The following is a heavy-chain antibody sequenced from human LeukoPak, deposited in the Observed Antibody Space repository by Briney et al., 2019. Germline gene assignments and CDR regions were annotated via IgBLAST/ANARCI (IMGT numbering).Heavy chain of an antibody. Sequence: GSSVKVSCKSFRDTFSSSGISWVRQAPGQGLEWMGGIVPILRTPDYAKEFQGKVTITADESTTTAYMELSSLTSEDTAVYYCARSKGRRTSGYNHYYAMDVWGQGTTVTVSS. V-gene: IGHV1-69*01. CDR2: IVPILRTP. D-gene: IGHD3-22*01. CDR1: RDTFSSSG. J-gene: IGHJ6*02. CDR3: ARSKGRRTSGYNHYYAMDV.